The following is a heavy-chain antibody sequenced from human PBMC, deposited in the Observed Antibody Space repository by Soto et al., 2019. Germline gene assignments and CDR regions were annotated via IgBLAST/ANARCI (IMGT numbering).Heavy chain of an antibody. J-gene: IGHJ4*02. CDR3: ARASAFPLDCSGGNCYFVY. D-gene: IGHD2-15*01. CDR2: ISNYNGNT. V-gene: IGHV1-18*01. Sequence: QVQLVQSGTVVKKPGASVKVSCKASGYTFTSYGISWVRQAPGQGLEWMGWISNYNGNTNYAQKLQGRVTMTTDTTTSTAYMELRSLRSDDTAVYYCARASAFPLDCSGGNCYFVYWGQGTLVTVSS. CDR1: GYTFTSYG.